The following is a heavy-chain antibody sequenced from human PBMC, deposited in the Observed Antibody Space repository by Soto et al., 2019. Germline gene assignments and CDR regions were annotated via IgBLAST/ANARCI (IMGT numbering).Heavy chain of an antibody. V-gene: IGHV3-7*01. CDR2: INQDGSQT. CDR1: GFPFSDSW. D-gene: IGHD3-16*02. CDR3: ARYPKSSYHFDL. Sequence: PGGSLRLSCAASGFPFSDSWMSWVRQAPGKGLEWVANINQDGSQTYYVDSLKGRFAISRDNAKNSLYLQMNSLRAEDTAVYYCARYPKSSYHFDLWGQGALVTVSS. J-gene: IGHJ4*02.